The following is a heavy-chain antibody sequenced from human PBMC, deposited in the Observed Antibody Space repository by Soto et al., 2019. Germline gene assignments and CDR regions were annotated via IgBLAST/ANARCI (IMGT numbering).Heavy chain of an antibody. CDR2: IYYSGTT. J-gene: IGHJ4*02. V-gene: IGHV4-39*01. Sequence: SETLSLTCTVSGGSISSSSYYWGWIRQPPGKGLEWIGSIYYSGTTYYSPSLKSRVTISVDTSENQFSLKLSSVTAADTAVYYCARLTPHFNYYDSSGYTNYFDYWGQGTLVTVSS. CDR3: ARLTPHFNYYDSSGYTNYFDY. D-gene: IGHD3-22*01. CDR1: GGSISSSSYY.